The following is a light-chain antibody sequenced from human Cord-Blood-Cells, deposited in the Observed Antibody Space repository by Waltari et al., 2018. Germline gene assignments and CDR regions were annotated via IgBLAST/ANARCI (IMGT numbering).Light chain of an antibody. CDR2: GAS. CDR3: QQYGSSFT. Sequence: ELVLTQSPGTLSLSPGERATLSCRASQSVSSSYLAWYQQKPGQAPRLLICGASSRAAGIPDRFSGGGSGTDFTLTISRLEPEDVAVYYCQQYGSSFTFGPGTKVDIK. V-gene: IGKV3-20*01. J-gene: IGKJ3*01. CDR1: QSVSSSY.